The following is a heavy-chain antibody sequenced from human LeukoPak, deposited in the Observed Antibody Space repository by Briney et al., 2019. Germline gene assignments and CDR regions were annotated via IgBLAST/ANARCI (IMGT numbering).Heavy chain of an antibody. Sequence: PSETLSLTCTVSGYSISSGYYWGWIRQPPGKGLEWIGSIYHSGSTYYNPSLMSRVTISVDTSKNQLSLKLSSVTAADTAVYYCARVYYDFWSGYHDAFDIWGQGTMVTVSS. CDR3: ARVYYDFWSGYHDAFDI. V-gene: IGHV4-38-2*02. J-gene: IGHJ3*02. D-gene: IGHD3-3*01. CDR1: GYSISSGYY. CDR2: IYHSGST.